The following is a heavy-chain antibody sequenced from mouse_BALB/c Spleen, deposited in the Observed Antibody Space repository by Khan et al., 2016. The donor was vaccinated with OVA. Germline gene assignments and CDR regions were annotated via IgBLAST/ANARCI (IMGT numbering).Heavy chain of an antibody. Sequence: EVQLVESGPGLVKPSQSLSLTCTVTGYSITSDYAWNWIRQFPGNKLEWMGYISYSGSTSYNPSLKSRISISRDTAKNHFFLQLNSVTTEDTATYYCSRGTVGRFAYWGQGTLVTVSA. J-gene: IGHJ3*01. CDR3: SRGTVGRFAY. CDR1: GYSITSDYA. D-gene: IGHD1-1*01. CDR2: ISYSGST. V-gene: IGHV3-2*02.